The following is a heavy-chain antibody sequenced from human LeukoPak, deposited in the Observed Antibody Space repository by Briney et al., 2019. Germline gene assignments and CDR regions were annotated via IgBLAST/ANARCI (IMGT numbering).Heavy chain of an antibody. CDR2: IKQDGSEK. D-gene: IGHD3-3*01. V-gene: IGHV3-7*01. CDR1: GFTFSSYW. CDR3: ARAVGFWSGYYWFDP. Sequence: PGGSLRLSCAASGFTFSSYWMSWVRQAPGKGLEWVANIKQDGSEKYYVDSVKGRFTISRDNAKNSLYLQMNSRRAEDTAVYYCARAVGFWSGYYWFDPWGQGTLVTVSS. J-gene: IGHJ5*02.